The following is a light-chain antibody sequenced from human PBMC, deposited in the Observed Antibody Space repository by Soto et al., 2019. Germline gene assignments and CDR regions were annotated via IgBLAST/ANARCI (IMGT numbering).Light chain of an antibody. CDR1: QSISSY. Sequence: DIQMTQSPSSLSASVGGRVTITCRASQSISSYLNWYQQKPGKAPKLLIYAASSLQGGVPSRFSGSGSGTDFTLTISSLQPEDFATYYCQQSYSTLGITFGPGTKVDIK. CDR3: QQSYSTLGIT. V-gene: IGKV1-39*01. CDR2: AAS. J-gene: IGKJ3*01.